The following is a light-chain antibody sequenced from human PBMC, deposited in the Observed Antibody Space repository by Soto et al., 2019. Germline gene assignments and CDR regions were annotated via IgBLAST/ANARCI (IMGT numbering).Light chain of an antibody. CDR2: DAS. Sequence: EIVLTQSPATLSLSPGERATLSCRASQSVSSYLAWYQQKPGQPPGLVIYDASNRATGIPARFSGSGSGTDFTLTISSLEPEDFAVYYCQQRSNWPLNFGGGTKVEIK. CDR3: QQRSNWPLN. V-gene: IGKV3-11*01. J-gene: IGKJ4*01. CDR1: QSVSSY.